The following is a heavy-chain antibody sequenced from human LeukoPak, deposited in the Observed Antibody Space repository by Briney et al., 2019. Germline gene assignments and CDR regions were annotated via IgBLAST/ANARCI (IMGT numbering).Heavy chain of an antibody. V-gene: IGHV3-21*01. CDR3: ARDAYGGYVYFGY. Sequence: GGSLRLSCAASGFTFSSYSMNWVRQAPGKGLEWVSSISSSSSYIYYADSVKGRFTISRDNAKNSLYLQMNSLRAEDTAVYYCARDAYGGYVYFGYWGQGTLVTISS. D-gene: IGHD5-12*01. CDR2: ISSSSSYI. CDR1: GFTFSSYS. J-gene: IGHJ4*02.